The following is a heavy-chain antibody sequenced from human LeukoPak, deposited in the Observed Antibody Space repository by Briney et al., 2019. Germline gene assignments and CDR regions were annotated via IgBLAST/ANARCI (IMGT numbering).Heavy chain of an antibody. J-gene: IGHJ4*02. Sequence: ASVKVSCKASGYTFTSYDINWVRQATGQGLEWMGWMSPNSGNTGYAQKFQGRVTMTRNTSISTACMELSSLRSEDTAVYYCAIHPLLWFGEFSYWGQGTLVTVSS. CDR2: MSPNSGNT. D-gene: IGHD3-10*01. V-gene: IGHV1-8*01. CDR3: AIHPLLWFGEFSY. CDR1: GYTFTSYD.